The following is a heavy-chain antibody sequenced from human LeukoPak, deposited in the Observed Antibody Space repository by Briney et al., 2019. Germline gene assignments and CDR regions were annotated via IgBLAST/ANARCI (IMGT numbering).Heavy chain of an antibody. D-gene: IGHD4-17*01. CDR1: GLTFSDFY. CDR3: ARGHHGLEY. J-gene: IGHJ4*02. V-gene: IGHV3-11*01. Sequence: GGSLRLSCAASGLTFSDFYMSWIRQAPGKGLEWVSHISSSGDTIYYADSVRGRCTISRDNAKNSLYLQMTSLSADDTALYYCARGHHGLEYWGQGPLVLVSS. CDR2: ISSSGDTI.